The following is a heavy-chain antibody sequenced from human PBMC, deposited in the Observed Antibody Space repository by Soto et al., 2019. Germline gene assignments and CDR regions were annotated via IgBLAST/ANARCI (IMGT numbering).Heavy chain of an antibody. Sequence: SVKVSCKAPGVTFASYVLCWVRQAPGQGLEWMGGIIPVSGAAHYVQKFQERVTITRDMSTSTAYMELSSLRSEDTAVYYCAADSKIQLWLPYYYYYGMDVWGQGTTVTVSS. D-gene: IGHD5-18*01. CDR1: GVTFASYV. V-gene: IGHV1-69*05. CDR2: IIPVSGAA. CDR3: AADSKIQLWLPYYYYYGMDV. J-gene: IGHJ6*02.